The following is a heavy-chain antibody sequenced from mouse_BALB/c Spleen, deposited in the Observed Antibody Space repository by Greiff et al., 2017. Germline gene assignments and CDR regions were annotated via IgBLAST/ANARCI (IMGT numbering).Heavy chain of an antibody. CDR3: AYGYYSYYFDY. CDR1: GFNIKDTY. D-gene: IGHD2-3*01. J-gene: IGHJ2*01. CDR2: IDPANGNT. Sequence: EVQLQQSGAELVKPGASVKLSCTASGFNIKDTYMHWVKQRPEQGLEWIGRIDPANGNTKYDPKFQGKATITADTSSNTAYLQLSSLTSEDTAVYYCAYGYYSYYFDYWGQGTTLTVSS. V-gene: IGHV14-3*02.